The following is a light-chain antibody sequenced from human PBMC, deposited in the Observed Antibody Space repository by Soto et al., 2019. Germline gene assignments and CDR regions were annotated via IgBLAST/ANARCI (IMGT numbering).Light chain of an antibody. CDR1: QSVSSN. J-gene: IGKJ4*01. CDR2: GAS. Sequence: EIVMTQSPATLSVSPGERATLSCRASQSVSSNLAWYQQKPGQAPRLLIYGASTRATGIPARFSGSGSETEFTLTISSLQSEDLAVYYCQQYNSWPPLTFGGGTKVEIK. CDR3: QQYNSWPPLT. V-gene: IGKV3-15*01.